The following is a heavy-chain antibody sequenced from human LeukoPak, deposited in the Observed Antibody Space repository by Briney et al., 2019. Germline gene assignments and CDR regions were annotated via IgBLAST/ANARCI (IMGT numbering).Heavy chain of an antibody. CDR3: ARVSGYYSGQWNPPAEIDY. CDR2: INPNSGGT. CDR1: GYTFTGYY. V-gene: IGHV1-2*02. J-gene: IGHJ4*02. Sequence: AASVKVSCKASGYTFTGYYMHWVRQAPGQGLEWMGWINPNSGGTNYAQKFQGRVTMTRDTSISTAYMELSRLRSDDTAVYYCARVSGYYSGQWNPPAEIDYWGQGTLVTVSS. D-gene: IGHD3-3*01.